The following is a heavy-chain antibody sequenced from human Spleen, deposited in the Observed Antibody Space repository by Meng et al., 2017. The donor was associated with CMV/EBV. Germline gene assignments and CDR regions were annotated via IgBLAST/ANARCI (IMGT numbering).Heavy chain of an antibody. CDR3: ARDKHYSGYDAGGFDY. CDR1: GFTFSSYA. CDR2: ISYDGSNK. J-gene: IGHJ4*02. D-gene: IGHD5-12*01. V-gene: IGHV3-30*04. Sequence: GESLKISCAASGFTFSSYAMHWVRQAPGKGLEWVAVISYDGSNKYYADSVKGRFTISRDNSKNTLYLQMNTLRPEDTAVYYCARDKHYSGYDAGGFDYWGQGTLVTVSS.